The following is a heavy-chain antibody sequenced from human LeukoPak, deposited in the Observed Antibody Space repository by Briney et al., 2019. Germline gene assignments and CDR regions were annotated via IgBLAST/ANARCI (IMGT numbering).Heavy chain of an antibody. CDR2: IRYDGSNK. CDR3: AKGTKDYYGSGSFYLSRDHFISR. D-gene: IGHD3-10*01. V-gene: IGHV3-30*02. J-gene: IGHJ4*02. Sequence: GGSLRLSCAASEFTFSSYGMHWVRQAPGKGLEWVAFIRYDGSNKYYADSLKGRFTISRDNSKHTLYLQMNSLRAEDTAVYYRAKGTKDYYGSGSFYLSRDHFISRWGQGTLVTVSS. CDR1: EFTFSSYG.